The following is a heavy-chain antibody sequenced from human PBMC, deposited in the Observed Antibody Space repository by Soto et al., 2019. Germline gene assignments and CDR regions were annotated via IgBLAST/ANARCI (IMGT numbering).Heavy chain of an antibody. CDR3: ARRAGRSGYYYDY. CDR2: IYYSGST. J-gene: IGHJ4*02. CDR1: GGSISSYY. Sequence: PSETLSLTCTVSGGSISSYYWSWIRQPPGKGLEWIGYIYYSGSTNYNPSLKSRVTISVDTSKNQFSLKLSSVTAADTAVYYCARRAGRSGYYYDYWGQGTLVTVSS. D-gene: IGHD3-22*01. V-gene: IGHV4-59*01.